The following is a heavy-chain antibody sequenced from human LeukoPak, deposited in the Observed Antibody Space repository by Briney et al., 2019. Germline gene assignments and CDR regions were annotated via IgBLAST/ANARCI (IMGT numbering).Heavy chain of an antibody. D-gene: IGHD3-3*01. V-gene: IGHV1-69*13. CDR3: ARTGEWSLYSGFDY. CDR1: GGTFSSYA. CDR2: IIPIFGTA. Sequence: ASVKVSCKASGGTFSSYAISWVRQAPGQGLEWMGGIIPIFGTANYAQKFQGRVTITADESTSTAYMELSSLRSEDTAVYYCARTGEWSLYSGFDYWGQGTLVTVSS. J-gene: IGHJ4*02.